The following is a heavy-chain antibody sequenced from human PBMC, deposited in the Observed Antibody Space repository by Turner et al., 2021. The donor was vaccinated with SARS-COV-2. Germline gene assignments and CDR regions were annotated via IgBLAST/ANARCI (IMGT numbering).Heavy chain of an antibody. D-gene: IGHD3-22*01. CDR3: ATPSVSYDSSGYFHFDL. CDR1: GGSISSSSYY. J-gene: IGHJ2*01. CDR2: VYYRGST. V-gene: IGHV4-39*01. Sequence: QLQLQESGPGLVKPSETLSLTCTVSGGSISSSSYYWGWIRQPPGKGLEWIGCVYYRGSTYYNPSLESRVTISADTSKNQFSLKLISVTAADTAMYFCATPSVSYDSSGYFHFDLWGRGTLVTVSS.